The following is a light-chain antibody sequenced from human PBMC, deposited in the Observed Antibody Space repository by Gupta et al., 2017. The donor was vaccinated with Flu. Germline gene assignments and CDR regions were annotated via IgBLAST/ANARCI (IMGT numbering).Light chain of an antibody. Sequence: ATLSLSPGERATLSCRASQSVSRFLAWYQQKPGQTPRLLMYDASNRATGIPARFSGSGSGTDFTLTVSSLEPEDFAVYYCQQRGNWPPYTFGQGTKLEIK. V-gene: IGKV3-11*01. CDR2: DAS. J-gene: IGKJ2*01. CDR1: QSVSRF. CDR3: QQRGNWPPYT.